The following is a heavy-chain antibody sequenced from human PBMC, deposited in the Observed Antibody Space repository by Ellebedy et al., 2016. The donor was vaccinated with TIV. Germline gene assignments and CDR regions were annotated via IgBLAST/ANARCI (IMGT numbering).Heavy chain of an antibody. J-gene: IGHJ4*02. CDR3: ARGGYYGSGSPRFDY. D-gene: IGHD3-10*01. V-gene: IGHV4-34*01. CDR1: GGSFSGYY. Sequence: MPSETLSLTCAVYGGSFSGYYWTWIRQFPGKGLEWIGEINHSGYTNYNPSLKSRVTISVDTSKTQLSLKLSSVTAADTAVYYCARGGYYGSGSPRFDYWGQGTLVTVSS. CDR2: INHSGYT.